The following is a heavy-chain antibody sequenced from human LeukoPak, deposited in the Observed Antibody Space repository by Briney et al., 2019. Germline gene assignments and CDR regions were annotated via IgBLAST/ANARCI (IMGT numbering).Heavy chain of an antibody. D-gene: IGHD3-10*01. CDR2: ISERGGST. V-gene: IGHV3-23*01. J-gene: IGHJ4*02. CDR1: GISLSNYA. CDR3: AKRGVVIRGSVVIGYHQEAYHYDF. Sequence: GGSLRLSCVVSGISLSNYAMTWVRQAPGKGLEWVSYISERGGSTTYADSVKGRFTISRDTSLNTLYLQMNNLRAEDTAVYFCAKRGVVIRGSVVIGYHQEAYHYDFWGQGVLVTVSS.